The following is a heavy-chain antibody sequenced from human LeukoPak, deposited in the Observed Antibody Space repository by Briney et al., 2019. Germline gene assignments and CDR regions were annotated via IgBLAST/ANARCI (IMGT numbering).Heavy chain of an antibody. D-gene: IGHD3-3*01. CDR3: ARVGNPLVTVFAWFDP. Sequence: GSLRLSCAASGFTFSNYNMNWVRQSPGKGLEGLGSIFYSGSTNYNPSLKGRVTISVDTSKNQFSLKLSSVTAADTAVYYCARVGNPLVTVFAWFDPWGQGTLVTVSS. V-gene: IGHV4-59*12. J-gene: IGHJ5*02. CDR2: IFYSGST. CDR1: GFTFSNYN.